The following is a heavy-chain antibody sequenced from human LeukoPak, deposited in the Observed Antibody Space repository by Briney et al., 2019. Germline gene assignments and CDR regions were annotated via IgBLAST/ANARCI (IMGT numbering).Heavy chain of an antibody. CDR1: GFTFSSYA. Sequence: GGSLRLSCGASGFTFSSYAMSWVRQAPGKGLEWVSGISGSGHSTYYADSVKGRFTISRDNSKNTLYLQMNSLGAEDTAVYYCAKDLSGNDYWAREPWSPSPQ. CDR2: ISGSGHST. V-gene: IGHV3-23*01. J-gene: IGHJ4*02. CDR3: AKDLSGNDY.